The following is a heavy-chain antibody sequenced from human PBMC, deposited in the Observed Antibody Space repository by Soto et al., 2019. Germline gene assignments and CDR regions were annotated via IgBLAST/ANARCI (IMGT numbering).Heavy chain of an antibody. J-gene: IGHJ4*02. V-gene: IGHV1-46*01. CDR2: INPNGGST. Sequence: QVQLVQSGAEVKPPGASVRLSCEASGYIFTNHYIHWVRQAPGQGLEWMGIINPNGGSTNYLQKFQGRVTMTRDTSTSTVYMELSSLRSEDTAVYFCTRADYYDFSGFFYDCWGQGTLVTVSS. CDR1: GYIFTNHY. CDR3: TRADYYDFSGFFYDC. D-gene: IGHD3-22*01.